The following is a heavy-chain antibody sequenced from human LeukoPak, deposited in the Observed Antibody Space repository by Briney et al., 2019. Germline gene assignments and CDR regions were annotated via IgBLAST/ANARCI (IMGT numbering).Heavy chain of an antibody. CDR2: ISWNSGSI. CDR1: GFTFDDYA. D-gene: IGHD3-10*01. CDR3: AKVTYYYGSGFYFDY. V-gene: IGHV3-9*01. Sequence: GRSLRLSCAASGFTFDDYAMHWVRQAPGKGLEWVSGISWNSGSIGYADSVKGRFTISRDNAKNSLYLQMNSLRAEDTALYYCAKVTYYYGSGFYFDYWGQGTLVTVSS. J-gene: IGHJ4*02.